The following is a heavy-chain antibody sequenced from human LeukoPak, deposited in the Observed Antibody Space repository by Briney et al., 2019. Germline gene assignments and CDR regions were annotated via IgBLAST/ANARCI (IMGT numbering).Heavy chain of an antibody. CDR3: AKEETNYYDSSGYYLRYWYFDL. CDR1: GFTFSSYG. J-gene: IGHJ2*01. D-gene: IGHD3-22*01. Sequence: GGSLRLSCAASGFTFSSYGMSWVRQAPGKGLEWVSAISGSGGSTYYADSVKGRFTISRDSSKNTLYLQMNSLRAEDTAVYYCAKEETNYYDSSGYYLRYWYFDLWGRGTLVTVSS. CDR2: ISGSGGST. V-gene: IGHV3-23*01.